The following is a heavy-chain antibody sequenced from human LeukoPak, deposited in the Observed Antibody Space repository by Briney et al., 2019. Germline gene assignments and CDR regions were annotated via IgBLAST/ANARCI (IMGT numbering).Heavy chain of an antibody. CDR3: ARELYYYDSSGSVDYYAMDV. Sequence: GGSLRLSCAASGFTFSSYWMSWVRQAPGKGLEWVANIKQDGSEKYYVDSVKGRFTISRDNAKNSLYLQMNSLRAEDTAVYYCARELYYYDSSGSVDYYAMDVWGQGTTVTVSS. D-gene: IGHD3-22*01. J-gene: IGHJ6*02. CDR2: IKQDGSEK. CDR1: GFTFSSYW. V-gene: IGHV3-7*01.